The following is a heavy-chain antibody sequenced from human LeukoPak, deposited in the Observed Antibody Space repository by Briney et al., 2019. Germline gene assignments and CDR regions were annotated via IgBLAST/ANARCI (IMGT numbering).Heavy chain of an antibody. J-gene: IGHJ4*02. CDR3: AKANTGYSSGLAFDY. CDR1: GFTVSSNY. V-gene: IGHV3-53*01. Sequence: GGSLRLSCAASGFTVSSNYMSWVRQAPGKGLEWVSVINSNGGYTYYADSVKGRFTISRDNSKNTLFLQMNSLRAEDTAVYYCAKANTGYSSGLAFDYWGQGALVTVSS. D-gene: IGHD6-19*01. CDR2: INSNGGYT.